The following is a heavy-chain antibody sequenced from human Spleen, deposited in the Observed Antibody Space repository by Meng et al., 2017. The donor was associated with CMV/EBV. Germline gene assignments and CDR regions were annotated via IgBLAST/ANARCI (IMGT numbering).Heavy chain of an antibody. CDR3: ARATEYSTTGGACFDP. J-gene: IGHJ5*02. D-gene: IGHD6-6*01. Sequence: YVGSFSAYYWSWIRQPPGKGLEWIGEINHSGSTNYNPSLESRVTISVDTSKNQFSLKLSSVTAADTAVYYCARATEYSTTGGACFDPWGQGTLVTVSS. CDR2: INHSGST. CDR1: VGSFSAYY. V-gene: IGHV4-34*01.